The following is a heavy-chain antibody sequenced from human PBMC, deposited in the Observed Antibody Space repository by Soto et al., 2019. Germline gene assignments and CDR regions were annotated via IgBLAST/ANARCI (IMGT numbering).Heavy chain of an antibody. CDR1: GGSISSYY. CDR2: IYYSGST. J-gene: IGHJ4*02. V-gene: IGHV4-59*01. Sequence: PSETLSLTCTVSGGSISSYYWSWIRQPPGKGLEWIGYIYYSGSTNYNPSLKSRVTISVDTSKNQFSLKLNSVAAADTAVYYCARDSGYSYGSFDYWGQGTLVTVSS. D-gene: IGHD5-18*01. CDR3: ARDSGYSYGSFDY.